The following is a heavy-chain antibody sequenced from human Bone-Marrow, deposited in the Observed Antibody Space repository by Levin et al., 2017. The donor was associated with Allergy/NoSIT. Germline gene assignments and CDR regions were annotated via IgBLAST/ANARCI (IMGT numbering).Heavy chain of an antibody. Sequence: PSETLSLTCAVSGYSISSGYYWGWIRQPPGKGLEWIGSIYHSGSTYYNPSLKSRVTISVDTSKNQFSLKLSSVTAADTAVYYCARESPGPWIQLWLLPDPLMDVWGKGTTVTVSS. CDR3: ARESPGPWIQLWLLPDPLMDV. CDR1: GYSISSGYY. D-gene: IGHD5-18*01. CDR2: IYHSGST. J-gene: IGHJ6*03. V-gene: IGHV4-38-2*02.